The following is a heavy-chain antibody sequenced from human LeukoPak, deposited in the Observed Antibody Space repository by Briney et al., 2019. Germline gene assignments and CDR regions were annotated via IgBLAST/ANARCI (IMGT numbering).Heavy chain of an antibody. Sequence: SETLSLTCAVYGGSFSGYYWSWIRQPPGKGLEWIGEINHSGSTNYNPSLKSRVTISVDTSKNQFSLKLSSVTAADTAVYYCAGGLGFVFGYCSGGSCGNWFDPWGQGTLVTVSS. CDR2: INHSGST. D-gene: IGHD2-15*01. CDR3: AGGLGFVFGYCSGGSCGNWFDP. V-gene: IGHV4-34*01. CDR1: GGSFSGYY. J-gene: IGHJ5*02.